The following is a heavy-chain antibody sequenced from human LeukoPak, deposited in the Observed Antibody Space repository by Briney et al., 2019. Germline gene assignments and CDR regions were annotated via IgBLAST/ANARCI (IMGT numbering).Heavy chain of an antibody. D-gene: IGHD5-18*01. J-gene: IGHJ6*03. Sequence: GESLKISCKGSGYSFTSYWIGWVRQMPGKGLEWMGIIYPGDSDTRYSPSFQGQVTISADKSISTAYLQWSSLKASNTAMYYCARVGDTAIVYYYMDVWGKGTTVTVSS. CDR3: ARVGDTAIVYYYMDV. V-gene: IGHV5-51*01. CDR2: IYPGDSDT. CDR1: GYSFTSYW.